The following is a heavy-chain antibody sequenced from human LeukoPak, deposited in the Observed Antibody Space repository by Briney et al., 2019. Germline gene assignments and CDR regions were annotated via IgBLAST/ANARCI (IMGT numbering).Heavy chain of an antibody. CDR3: ARDDKLGYCSGDSCVWFDP. J-gene: IGHJ5*02. Sequence: APVKVSCKASGYIFTGFYIHWVRQAPGQGPEWMGWINPKTGATKNAQNFQGRVTLTRDTSINTAYMELSSLRSDDTAVYYCARDDKLGYCSGDSCVWFDPWGQGTLVTVSS. D-gene: IGHD2-15*01. V-gene: IGHV1-2*02. CDR2: INPKTGAT. CDR1: GYIFTGFY.